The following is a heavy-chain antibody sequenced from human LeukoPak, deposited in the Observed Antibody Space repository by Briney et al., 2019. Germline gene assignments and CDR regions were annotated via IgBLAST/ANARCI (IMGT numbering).Heavy chain of an antibody. CDR2: ISHSGST. J-gene: IGHJ4*02. D-gene: IGHD3-3*01. CDR1: GASISSGGYF. Sequence: SETLSLTCTVSGASISSGGYFWSWIRQPPGKGLEWIGYISHSGSTYYNLSLKSRVTISVDRSKNQFSLKLTSVTAADTAVYYCARGTDFWSSSWFDYWGQGTLVTVSS. V-gene: IGHV4-30-2*01. CDR3: ARGTDFWSSSWFDY.